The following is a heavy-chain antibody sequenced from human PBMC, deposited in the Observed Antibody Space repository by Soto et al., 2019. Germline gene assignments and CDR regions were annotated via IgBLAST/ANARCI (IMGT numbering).Heavy chain of an antibody. D-gene: IGHD1-1*01. V-gene: IGHV1-3*04. J-gene: IGHJ4*02. CDR2: INTGNDNT. CDR3: ARGNQELDY. Sequence: GASVKVSCKTSGYTFTSYVIHWVRQAPGQRLEWMGWINTGNDNTIYSQKFQGRVTITRDTSASTAYLELSSLKSEDTAVYYCARGNQELDYWGQGALVTVSS. CDR1: GYTFTSYV.